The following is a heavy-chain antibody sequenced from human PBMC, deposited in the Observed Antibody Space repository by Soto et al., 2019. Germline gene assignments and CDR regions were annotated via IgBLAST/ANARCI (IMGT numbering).Heavy chain of an antibody. Sequence: GGSLRLSCTASGFTFTSYGMGWVRQAPGKGLQWVSTIRGDGGQTHYTDSVKGRFSISRDNSKNTVYLQMDSPRAEDTAMCFCARDVGLDSDDFFAYWGQGTQVTVSS. CDR1: GFTFTSYG. J-gene: IGHJ4*02. V-gene: IGHV3-23*01. CDR3: ARDVGLDSDDFFAY. CDR2: IRGDGGQT. D-gene: IGHD3-9*01.